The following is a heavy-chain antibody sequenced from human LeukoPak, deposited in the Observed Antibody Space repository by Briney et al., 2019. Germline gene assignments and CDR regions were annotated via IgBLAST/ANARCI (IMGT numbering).Heavy chain of an antibody. V-gene: IGHV3-33*06. J-gene: IGHJ4*02. CDR3: AKDVGGDGYNSAFDY. D-gene: IGHD5-24*01. CDR1: GFTFSSYG. CDR2: IWYDGSNK. Sequence: GRSLRLSCAASGFTFSSYGMHWVRQAPGKGLEWVAVIWYDGSNKYYADSVKGRFTISRDNSKNTLYLQMNSLRTEDTALYYCAKDVGGDGYNSAFDYWGQGTLVTVSS.